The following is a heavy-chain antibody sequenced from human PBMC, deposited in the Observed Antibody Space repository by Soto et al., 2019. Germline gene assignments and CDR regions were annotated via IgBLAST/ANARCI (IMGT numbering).Heavy chain of an antibody. CDR3: ARAYYCSSTSCYAGNYYYGMDV. Sequence: SETLSLTCTVSGGSMSGYYWTWIRQSPGKGLEWIGCVHFTGSTDYSPSLKSRVTISVDTSKNQFSLKLSSVTAADTAVYYCARAYYCSSTSCYAGNYYYGMDVWGQGTTVTVSS. CDR1: GGSMSGYY. V-gene: IGHV4-59*01. J-gene: IGHJ6*02. D-gene: IGHD2-2*01. CDR2: VHFTGST.